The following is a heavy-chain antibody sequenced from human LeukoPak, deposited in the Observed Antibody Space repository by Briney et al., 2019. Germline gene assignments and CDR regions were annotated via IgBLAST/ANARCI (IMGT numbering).Heavy chain of an antibody. J-gene: IGHJ4*02. D-gene: IGHD6-13*01. CDR3: TTKAAALDY. CDR1: GYTFTDHY. Sequence: GASVKVSCTASGYTFTDHYIHWVRQAPGQGLEWMGWMNPSDNGVNYAQKFQGRVAMTRDTSISTAYVEVTRLTSDDTAVYYCTTKAAALDYWGQGTLVTVSS. CDR2: MNPSDNGV. V-gene: IGHV1-2*02.